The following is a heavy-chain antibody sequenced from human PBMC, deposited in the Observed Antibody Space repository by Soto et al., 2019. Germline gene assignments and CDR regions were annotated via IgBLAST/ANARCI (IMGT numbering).Heavy chain of an antibody. V-gene: IGHV3-7*01. Sequence: GGSLRLSCAASGFTFSSYWMSWVRQAPGKGLEWVANIKQDGSEKYYVDSVKGRFTISRDNAKNSLYLQMNSLRAEDTAVYYCARRLGYSGYDLAPPFDYWGQGTLVTAPQ. J-gene: IGHJ4*02. D-gene: IGHD5-12*01. CDR3: ARRLGYSGYDLAPPFDY. CDR1: GFTFSSYW. CDR2: IKQDGSEK.